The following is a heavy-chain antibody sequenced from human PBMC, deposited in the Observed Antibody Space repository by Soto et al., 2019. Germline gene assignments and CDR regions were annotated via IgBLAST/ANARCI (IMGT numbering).Heavy chain of an antibody. J-gene: IGHJ5*02. V-gene: IGHV3-23*01. CDR3: ATYCSSTSCYAA. CDR2: LSGSGSST. CDR1: GFTFSSYA. Sequence: GGSLRLSCAASGFTFSSYAMSWVRQAPGKGLEWVSALSGSGSSTYYADSVKGRFTISRDNSKNTLYLQMTSLRAEDTAVYYCATYCSSTSCYAAWGQGTLVTVSS. D-gene: IGHD2-2*01.